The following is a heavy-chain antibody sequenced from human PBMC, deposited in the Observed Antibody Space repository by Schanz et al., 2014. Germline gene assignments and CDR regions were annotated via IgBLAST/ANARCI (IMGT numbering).Heavy chain of an antibody. J-gene: IGHJ6*02. CDR2: TYSGGST. Sequence: VQLVESGGGVVQPGRSLRLSCAASGFTVSSNYMSWVRQAPGKGLEWVSITYSGGSTYYADSVKGRFTISRDNSKNTLYLQMNSLRAEDTAVYYCAKDVRPVANTVHFYYMDVGGQGTTVTVSS. D-gene: IGHD6-19*01. V-gene: IGHV3-66*01. CDR3: AKDVRPVANTVHFYYMDV. CDR1: GFTVSSNY.